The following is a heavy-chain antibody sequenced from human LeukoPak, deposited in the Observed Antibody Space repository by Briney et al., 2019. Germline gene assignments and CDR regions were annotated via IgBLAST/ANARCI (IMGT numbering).Heavy chain of an antibody. J-gene: IGHJ4*02. CDR2: ISTTGGST. CDR1: GFSFNNYA. D-gene: IGHD4-23*01. Sequence: PGGSLRLSCAASGFSFNNYAMSWVRQAPGKGLEWVSAISTTGGSTYYADSVKGRFTISRDNSKNTLSLQKDSLRVEDTAVYYCAKDWTTVVTPKGYYFDSWGQGTLVTVSS. V-gene: IGHV3-23*01. CDR3: AKDWTTVVTPKGYYFDS.